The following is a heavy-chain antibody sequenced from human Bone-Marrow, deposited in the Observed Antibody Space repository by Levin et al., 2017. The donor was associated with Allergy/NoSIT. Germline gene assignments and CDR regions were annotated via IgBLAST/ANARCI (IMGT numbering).Heavy chain of an antibody. D-gene: IGHD3-16*01. CDR3: ARETLYVWGSHYYYGRDV. Sequence: PGGSLRLSCAASGFTFSDHYMDWVRQAPGKGLEWVGRTRNKANSYTTEYAASVKGRFTISRDDSKNSLYLQMNSLKTEDTAVYYCARETLYVWGSHYYYGRDVWGQGTTVTVSS. J-gene: IGHJ6*02. CDR2: TRNKANSYTT. V-gene: IGHV3-72*01. CDR1: GFTFSDHY.